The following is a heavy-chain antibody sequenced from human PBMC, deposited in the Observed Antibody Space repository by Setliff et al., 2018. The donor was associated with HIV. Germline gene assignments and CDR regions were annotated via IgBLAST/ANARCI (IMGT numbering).Heavy chain of an antibody. CDR1: GFTFSDHY. J-gene: IGHJ6*03. CDR2: TRNKANSYTT. CDR3: ATLSGYSSGWFRGYYHYYHMDV. D-gene: IGHD6-19*01. V-gene: IGHV3-72*01. Sequence: GGYLRLPCAASGFTFSDHYMDWVRQAPGKGLEWVGRTRNKANSYTTEYAASVKGRFTISRDDSKNSLHLQMNSLKTEDTAVYYCATLSGYSSGWFRGYYHYYHMDVLGKGTTVTVSS.